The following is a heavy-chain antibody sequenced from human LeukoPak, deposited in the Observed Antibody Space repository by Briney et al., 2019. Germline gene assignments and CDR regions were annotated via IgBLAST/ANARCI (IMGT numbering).Heavy chain of an antibody. V-gene: IGHV3-66*01. J-gene: IGHJ4*02. CDR1: GFMFSSYG. CDR2: IYSDAST. D-gene: IGHD1-26*01. CDR3: ARYTGRYSNSYFDY. Sequence: GGSLRLSSAASGFMFSSYGMHWVRQSPGKGLQWVSLIYSDASTYYADSVKGRFIISRDNSKNTLYLQMNSLRAEDTAVYYCARYTGRYSNSYFDYWGQGTLVTVSS.